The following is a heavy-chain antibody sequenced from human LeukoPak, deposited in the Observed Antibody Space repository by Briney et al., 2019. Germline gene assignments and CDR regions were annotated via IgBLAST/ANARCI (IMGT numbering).Heavy chain of an antibody. CDR1: GFTFSDYY. V-gene: IGHV3-11*01. D-gene: IGHD3-22*01. CDR3: ARDAIDSSGFDFDY. J-gene: IGHJ4*02. CDR2: ISTSAGTI. Sequence: GESLRLSCAASGFTFSDYYVTWIRQAPGKGLEWISYISTSAGTIYYADSVKGRFTISRDNAKNSLYLQMNSLRAEDTAVYYCARDAIDSSGFDFDYWGQGTLVTVSS.